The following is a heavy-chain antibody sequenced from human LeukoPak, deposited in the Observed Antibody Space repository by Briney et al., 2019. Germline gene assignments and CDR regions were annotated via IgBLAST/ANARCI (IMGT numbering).Heavy chain of an antibody. J-gene: IGHJ3*02. CDR3: AREMAVAGPYTFVI. Sequence: SETLSLTCTVSGTSINNYYWSWFRQPAGKGLEWIGRIYFSGSTNYNPSLKSRITMSLDTSKNQFSLNLRFVTAADTAVYFCAREMAVAGPYTFVIWGQGTEVTVSS. CDR1: GTSINNYY. CDR2: IYFSGST. D-gene: IGHD2-2*02. V-gene: IGHV4-4*07.